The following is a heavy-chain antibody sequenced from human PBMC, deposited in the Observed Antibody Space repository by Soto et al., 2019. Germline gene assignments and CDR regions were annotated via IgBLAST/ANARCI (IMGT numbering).Heavy chain of an antibody. J-gene: IGHJ4*02. CDR3: TTSNWHLDH. CDR1: GFTFSPYG. Sequence: EVPLVVSGGGLVQSGGSLRLSCAASGFTFSPYGMNWVRQAPGKGLEWVSYISGSSTSIYYADSVKGRFTISRDNAKNSLYLQMNSLREEDTAVYYCTTSNWHLDHWGQGALVTVSS. CDR2: ISGSSTSI. V-gene: IGHV3-48*02.